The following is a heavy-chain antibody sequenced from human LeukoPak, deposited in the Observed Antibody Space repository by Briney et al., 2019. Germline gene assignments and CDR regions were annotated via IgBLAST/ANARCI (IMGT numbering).Heavy chain of an antibody. CDR1: GFTFINYG. CDR3: ARDSGDGYVD. J-gene: IGHJ4*02. D-gene: IGHD5-24*01. CDR2: ISGSGGRT. Sequence: QPGGSLRLSCAASGFTFINYGMTWVRQAPGKGLEWVSAISGSGGRTYYADSVKGRFTISRDNSKNTLYLLMNSLRAEDTAVYYCARDSGDGYVDWGQGTLVTVSS. V-gene: IGHV3-23*01.